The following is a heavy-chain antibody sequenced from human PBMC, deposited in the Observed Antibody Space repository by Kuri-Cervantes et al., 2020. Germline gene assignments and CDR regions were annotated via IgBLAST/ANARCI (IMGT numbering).Heavy chain of an antibody. V-gene: IGHV4-4*02. CDR3: ARRSDVLLWFGES. CDR1: GGSISSSNW. CDR2: IYHSGST. Sequence: GSLRLSCAVSGGSISSSNWWSWVRQPPGKGLEWIGEIYHSGSTYYNPSLKSRVTISVDTSKNQFSLKLSSVTAADTAVYYCARRSDVLLWFGESWGQGTLVTVSS. J-gene: IGHJ4*02. D-gene: IGHD3-10*01.